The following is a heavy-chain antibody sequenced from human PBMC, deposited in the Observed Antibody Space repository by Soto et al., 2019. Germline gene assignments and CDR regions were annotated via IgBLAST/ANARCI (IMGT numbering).Heavy chain of an antibody. V-gene: IGHV3-30*04. CDR1: GFTFSSYA. Sequence: GGSLRLSCAASGFTFSSYAMHWVRQAPGTGLEWVAVISYDGRDKYYPDSVKGRFTISRDNAKNSLSLQMNNLRAEDTAVYYCARENSVQAWLHHFDHWGLGTLVTVSS. CDR2: ISYDGRDK. J-gene: IGHJ4*02. D-gene: IGHD5-18*01. CDR3: ARENSVQAWLHHFDH.